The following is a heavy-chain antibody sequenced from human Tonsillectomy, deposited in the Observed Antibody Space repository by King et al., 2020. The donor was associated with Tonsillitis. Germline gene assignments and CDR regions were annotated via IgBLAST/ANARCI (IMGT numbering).Heavy chain of an antibody. J-gene: IGHJ4*02. CDR1: GYSISSGYY. CDR2: IYHSGNT. Sequence: QLQESGPGLVKPSETLSLTCAVSGYSISSGYYWGWIRQPPGKGLEWIGSIYHSGNTYYNPSLKSRVTISVDTSKNQFSLKQTSVTAADTAVYYCARDGSGSSSIDYWGQGTLVTVSS. V-gene: IGHV4-38-2*02. D-gene: IGHD1-26*01. CDR3: ARDGSGSSSIDY.